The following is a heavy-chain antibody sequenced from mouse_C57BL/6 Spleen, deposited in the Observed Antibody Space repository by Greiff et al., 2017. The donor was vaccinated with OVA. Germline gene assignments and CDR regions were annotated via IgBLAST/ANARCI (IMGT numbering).Heavy chain of an antibody. CDR1: GYAFTNYL. V-gene: IGHV1-54*01. CDR3: AREND. Sequence: QVQLQQSGAELVRPGTSVKVSCKASGYAFTNYLIEWVKQRPGQGLEWIGAINPGSGGTNYNEKFKGKATLTADKSSSTAYMQLSSLTSEDSAVYFCARENDWGQGTTLTVSS. J-gene: IGHJ2*01. CDR2: INPGSGGT.